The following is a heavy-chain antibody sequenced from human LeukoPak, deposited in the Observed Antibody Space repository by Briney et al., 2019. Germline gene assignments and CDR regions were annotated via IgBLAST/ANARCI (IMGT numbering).Heavy chain of an antibody. CDR3: ARAARGISQH. Sequence: PRGSLRLSCAASGFTFSSYEMNWVRQAPGKGLEWVSYISSSGSTIYYADSVKGRFTISRDNAKNSLYLQMNSLRAEDTAVYYCARAARGISQHWGQGTLVTVSS. D-gene: IGHD4-23*01. V-gene: IGHV3-48*03. CDR2: ISSSGSTI. CDR1: GFTFSSYE. J-gene: IGHJ1*01.